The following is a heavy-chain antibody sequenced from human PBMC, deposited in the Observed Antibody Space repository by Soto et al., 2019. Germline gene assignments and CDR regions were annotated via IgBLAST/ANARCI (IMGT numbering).Heavy chain of an antibody. CDR2: ISTSGSST. CDR3: ARGFCTGSWCYSDYYYYMDV. J-gene: IGHJ6*03. D-gene: IGHD2-15*01. V-gene: IGHV3-11*01. Sequence: GSLRLSCAASGFSFSDYYMSWIRQAPGKGLECVSLISTSGSSTDYADSVKGRSTISRDNAKNSLSLQMNSLRAEDTAVYYCARGFCTGSWCYSDYYYYMDVWGKGTTVTVSS. CDR1: GFSFSDYY.